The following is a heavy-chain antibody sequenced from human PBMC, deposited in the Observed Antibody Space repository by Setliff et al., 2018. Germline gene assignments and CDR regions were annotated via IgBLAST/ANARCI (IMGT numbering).Heavy chain of an antibody. V-gene: IGHV3-30*01. J-gene: IGHJ3*02. Sequence: GGSLRLPCAASGFTFSSYAMHWVRQAPGKELECMAVISYDGSNKYYADSVKGRFTISRDNSKNTLYLQMNSLRVEDSAIYYCVCFSWRGCSGDTCYSGDDSFDMWGQGTEVTVSS. CDR2: ISYDGSNK. CDR1: GFTFSSYA. D-gene: IGHD2-15*01. CDR3: VCFSWRGCSGDTCYSGDDSFDM.